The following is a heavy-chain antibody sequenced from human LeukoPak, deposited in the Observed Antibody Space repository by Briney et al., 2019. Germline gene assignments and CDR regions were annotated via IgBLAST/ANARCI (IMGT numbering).Heavy chain of an antibody. CDR1: GYTFADYF. CDR2: INANSGGT. CDR3: ARDGSSTSNWEFDY. Sequence: ASVKVSCKTSGYTFADYFIHWVRQAPGQGLEWMGRINANSGGTEYEQKFQGRVTMTRDTSISTAYVEVNWLISDDTAIYYCARDGSSTSNWEFDYWGQGTLVTVS. D-gene: IGHD6-6*01. J-gene: IGHJ4*02. V-gene: IGHV1-2*06.